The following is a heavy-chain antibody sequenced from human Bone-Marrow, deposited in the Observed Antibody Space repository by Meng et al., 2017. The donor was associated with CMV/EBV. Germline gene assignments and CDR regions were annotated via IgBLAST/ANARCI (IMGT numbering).Heavy chain of an antibody. CDR2: IRGDGGDQ. J-gene: IGHJ5*02. CDR3: ARQMYPLFDP. D-gene: IGHD2-8*01. CDR1: GFTFSDHW. Sequence: GESLKISCAASGFTFSDHWMAWVRQAPGKGLEWVANIRGDGGDQYFVDSLKGRFSISRDNAKNSLYLQMSSLRVEDTAIYYCARQMYPLFDPWGQGNLVTVSS. V-gene: IGHV3-7*01.